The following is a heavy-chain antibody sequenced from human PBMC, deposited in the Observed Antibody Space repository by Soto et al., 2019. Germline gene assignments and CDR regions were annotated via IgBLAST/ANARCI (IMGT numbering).Heavy chain of an antibody. Sequence: LQLQESGSGLVQHPQTLSLTCALSGGSVTMSSFYWAWVRQPPGRGLQWIGYISHSGATSYDPTLESRVTVSRDSAKNQFSLKPTPVTAADTAVYYCASLDYYGSWLDPWGQGTLVTVSS. J-gene: IGHJ5*02. D-gene: IGHD1-26*01. CDR1: GGSVTMSSFY. CDR2: ISHSGAT. V-gene: IGHV4-30-2*01. CDR3: ASLDYYGSWLDP.